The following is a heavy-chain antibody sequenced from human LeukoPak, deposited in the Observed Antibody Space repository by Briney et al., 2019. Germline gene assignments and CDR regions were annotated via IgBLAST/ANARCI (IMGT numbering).Heavy chain of an antibody. CDR1: GYSFTNYW. D-gene: IGHD6-19*01. CDR2: IYPSDSDT. CDR3: TRRLGAVAGIDY. J-gene: IGHJ4*02. Sequence: GESLKISCKGSGYSFTNYWIGWVRQMPGKGLEWMGTIYPSDSDTKYSPSFQGQVTISADKSISTAYLQWSSLKASDTAIYYCTRRLGAVAGIDYWGQGTLVTVSS. V-gene: IGHV5-51*01.